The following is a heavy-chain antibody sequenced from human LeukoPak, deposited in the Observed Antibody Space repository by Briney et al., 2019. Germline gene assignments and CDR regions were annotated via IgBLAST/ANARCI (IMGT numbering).Heavy chain of an antibody. V-gene: IGHV4-38-2*01. CDR3: ASLYYDILTGYPEGYLDL. D-gene: IGHD3-9*01. Sequence: SETLSLTCAVSGYSISSGYYWGWIRQPPGKGLEWIGSIYHSGSTYYNPSLKSRVTISVDTSKNQFSLKLSSVTAADTAVYYCASLYYDILTGYPEGYLDLWGRGTLVTVSS. CDR2: IYHSGST. J-gene: IGHJ2*01. CDR1: GYSISSGYY.